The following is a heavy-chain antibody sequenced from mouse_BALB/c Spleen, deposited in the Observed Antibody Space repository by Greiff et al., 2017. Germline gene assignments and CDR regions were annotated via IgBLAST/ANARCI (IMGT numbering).Heavy chain of an antibody. D-gene: IGHD2-10*02. V-gene: IGHV8-12*01. CDR3: ARREEYGNYFFAY. Sequence: QVTLKVSGPGILQPSQTLSLTCSFSGFSLSTSGMGVSWIRQPSGKGLEWLAHIYWDDDKRYNPSLKSRLTISKDTSRNQVFLKITSVDTADTATYYCARREEYGNYFFAYWGQGTLVTVSA. J-gene: IGHJ3*01. CDR1: GFSLSTSGMG. CDR2: IYWDDDK.